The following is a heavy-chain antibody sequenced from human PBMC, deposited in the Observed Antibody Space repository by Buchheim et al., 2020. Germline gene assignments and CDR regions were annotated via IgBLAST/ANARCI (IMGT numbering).Heavy chain of an antibody. CDR1: GFPFGGYE. CDR3: ATDPHYPSGSY. D-gene: IGHD3-10*01. J-gene: IGHJ1*01. V-gene: IGHV3-48*03. CDR2: ISASGGRT. Sequence: EVFLVESGGHLVQPGGSLRLSCAASGFPFGGYEMNWVRQAPGKGLECIAYISASGGRTYYVDSVRGRFTISRDNAKNSLYLQMSSLRVEDTAVYYCATDPHYPSGSYWGRGT.